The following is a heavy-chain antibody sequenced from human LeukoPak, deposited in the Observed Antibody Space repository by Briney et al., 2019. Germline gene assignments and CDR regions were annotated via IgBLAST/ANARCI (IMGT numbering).Heavy chain of an antibody. CDR1: GFSFSYYA. V-gene: IGHV3-30*04. CDR2: ISYDGRNK. J-gene: IGHJ4*02. Sequence: GGSLRLFCAACGFSFSYYAMHWVRQAPGKGLEWAAIISYDGRNKYYADSVKGRFTISRDNSKSTLYLQMNSLRPEDTAVYYCARGEDYVDFGDYFDYWGQGTLVTVSS. D-gene: IGHD4-17*01. CDR3: ARGEDYVDFGDYFDY.